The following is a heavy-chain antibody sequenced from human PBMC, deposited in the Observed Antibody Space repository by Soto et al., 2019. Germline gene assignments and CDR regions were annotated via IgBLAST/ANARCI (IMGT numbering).Heavy chain of an antibody. D-gene: IGHD3-22*01. J-gene: IGHJ4*02. V-gene: IGHV4-59*01. Sequence: PSETLSLTCTVSGGSISSYYWSWVRQPPGKGLEWIGYIYYSGCTNYNPSLKSRVTISVDTSKNQFSLKLSSVTAADTAVYYCAREWDSSGYYDYWGQGTLVTVSS. CDR2: IYYSGCT. CDR3: AREWDSSGYYDY. CDR1: GGSISSYY.